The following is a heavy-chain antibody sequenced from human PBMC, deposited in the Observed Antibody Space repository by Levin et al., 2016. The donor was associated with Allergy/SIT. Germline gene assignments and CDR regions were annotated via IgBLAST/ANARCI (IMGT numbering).Heavy chain of an antibody. CDR2: IIPIFGTA. J-gene: IGHJ6*02. CDR1: GGTFSSYA. CDR3: ARAPLVTGGYYYYGMDV. D-gene: IGHD6-6*01. Sequence: SVKVSCKASGGTFSSYAISWVRQAPGQGLEWMGGIIPIFGTANYAQKSQGRVTITADESTSTAYMELSSLRSEDTAVYYCARAPLVTGGYYYYGMDVWGQGTTVTVSS. V-gene: IGHV1-69*13.